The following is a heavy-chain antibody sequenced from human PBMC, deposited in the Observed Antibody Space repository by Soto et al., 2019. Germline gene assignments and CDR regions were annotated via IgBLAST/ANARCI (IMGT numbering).Heavy chain of an antibody. V-gene: IGHV1-2*04. CDR1: GYTFTGYY. CDR2: INPNSGGT. Sequence: VXSVKVSCKASGYTFTGYYMHWVRQAPGQGLEWMGWINPNSGGTNYAQKFQGWVTMTRDTSISTAYMELSRLRSDDTAVYYCTRSYCSGNSCYSNDAFDIWGQGTMVTVSS. CDR3: TRSYCSGNSCYSNDAFDI. J-gene: IGHJ3*02. D-gene: IGHD2-15*01.